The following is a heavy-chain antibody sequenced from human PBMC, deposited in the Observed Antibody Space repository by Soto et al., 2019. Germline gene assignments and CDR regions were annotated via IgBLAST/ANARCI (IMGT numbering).Heavy chain of an antibody. V-gene: IGHV3-23*01. CDR2: ISGSGGST. CDR3: AKGVCCRRCSTTGFDP. Sequence: PAGSLRLSCAASGFTFSSYAMSWVRQAPGKGLEWVSAISGSGGSTYYADSVKGRFTISRDNSKNTLYLQMNSLRAEDTAVYYCAKGVCCRRCSTTGFDPCAQRNLVTISS. CDR1: GFTFSSYA. J-gene: IGHJ5*02. D-gene: IGHD1-1*01.